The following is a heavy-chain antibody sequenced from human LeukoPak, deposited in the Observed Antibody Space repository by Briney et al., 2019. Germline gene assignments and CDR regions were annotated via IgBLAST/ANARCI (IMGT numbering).Heavy chain of an antibody. CDR3: ARGTVPAALYYYYMDV. D-gene: IGHD2-2*01. CDR1: GYTFTSYY. Sequence: PGASVKVSCKASGYTFTSYYMHWVRQAPGQGLEWMGWINPNSGGTNYAQKFQGRVTMTRDTSISTAYMELSRLRSDDTAVYYCARGTVPAALYYYYMDVWGKGTTVTVSS. V-gene: IGHV1-2*02. J-gene: IGHJ6*03. CDR2: INPNSGGT.